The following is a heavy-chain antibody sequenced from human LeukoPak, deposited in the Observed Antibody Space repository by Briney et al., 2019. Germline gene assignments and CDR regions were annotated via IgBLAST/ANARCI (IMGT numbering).Heavy chain of an antibody. Sequence: SETLSLTCTVSGGSISSGDYYRSWIRQPPGKGLEWIGYIYYSGSTYYNPSLKSRVTISVDTSKNQFSLKLSSVTAADTAVYYCARDRLEGYYYGMDVWGKGTTVTVSS. CDR1: GGSISSGDYY. V-gene: IGHV4-30-4*01. D-gene: IGHD6-25*01. J-gene: IGHJ6*04. CDR3: ARDRLEGYYYGMDV. CDR2: IYYSGST.